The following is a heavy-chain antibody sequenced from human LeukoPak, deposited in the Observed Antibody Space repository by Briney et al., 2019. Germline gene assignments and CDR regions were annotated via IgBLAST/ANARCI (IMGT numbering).Heavy chain of an antibody. Sequence: GGSLRLSCAASGFTFSSYSMNWVRQAPGKGLEWVSSIGSIPSYIYYADSVKGRFTISRDNAKNSLYLQMNSLRAEDTAVYYCARDREGYCSGGSCTNFDYWGQETLVTVSS. CDR1: GFTFSSYS. D-gene: IGHD2-15*01. CDR2: IGSIPSYI. J-gene: IGHJ4*02. V-gene: IGHV3-21*01. CDR3: ARDREGYCSGGSCTNFDY.